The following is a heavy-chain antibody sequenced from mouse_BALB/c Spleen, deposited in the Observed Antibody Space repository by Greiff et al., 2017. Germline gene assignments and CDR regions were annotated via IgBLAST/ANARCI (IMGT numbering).Heavy chain of an antibody. CDR3: ARHPTTVVDY. J-gene: IGHJ2*01. CDR2: ISSGGSYT. Sequence: EVKLMESGGDLVKPGGSLKLSCAASGFTFSSYGMSWVRQTPDKRLEWVATISSGGSYTYYPDSVKGRFTISRDNAKNTLYLQMSSLKSEDTAMYYCARHPTTVVDYWGQGTTLTVSS. CDR1: GFTFSSYG. D-gene: IGHD1-1*01. V-gene: IGHV5-6*01.